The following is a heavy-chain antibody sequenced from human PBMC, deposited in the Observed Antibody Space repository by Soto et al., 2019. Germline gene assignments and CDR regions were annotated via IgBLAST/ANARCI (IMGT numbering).Heavy chain of an antibody. Sequence: PSETLSLTCTVSAGSISSGGYYWSWIRQHPGKGLEWIGYIYYSGSTYYNPSLKSRVTISVDTSKNQFSLKLSYLPAADTAVYYSARLGRNWNYGATYFVYGSQGTLVKVSS. V-gene: IGHV4-31*03. CDR2: IYYSGST. CDR1: AGSISSGGYY. CDR3: ARLGRNWNYGATYFVY. J-gene: IGHJ4*02. D-gene: IGHD1-7*01.